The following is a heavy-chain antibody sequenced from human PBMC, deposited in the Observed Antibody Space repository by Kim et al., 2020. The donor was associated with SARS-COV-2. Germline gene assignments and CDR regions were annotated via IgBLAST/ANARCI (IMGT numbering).Heavy chain of an antibody. D-gene: IGHD5-12*01. CDR1: GFTFSSYS. Sequence: GGSLRLSCAASGFTFSSYSMNWVRQAPGKGLEWVSYISSSSSTIYYADSVKGRFTISRDNAKNSLYLQMNSLRDEDTAVYYCARDPDSLRGLRPIDYWGQGTLVTVSS. V-gene: IGHV3-48*02. CDR2: ISSSSSTI. J-gene: IGHJ4*02. CDR3: ARDPDSLRGLRPIDY.